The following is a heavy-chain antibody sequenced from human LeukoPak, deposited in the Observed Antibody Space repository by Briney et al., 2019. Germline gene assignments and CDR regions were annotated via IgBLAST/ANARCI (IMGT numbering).Heavy chain of an antibody. J-gene: IGHJ4*02. CDR2: ISGSGGST. D-gene: IGHD3-22*01. V-gene: IGHV3-23*01. CDR1: GFTFSSYG. CDR3: AKAFGTNGYYQLPIDD. Sequence: PGGTLRLSCAASGFTFSSYGMSWVRQAPGKGLEWVSAISGSGGSTYYADSVKGRFTISRDNSKNTLYLQMNSLRAEDTAIYYCAKAFGTNGYYQLPIDDWGQGTLVTVSS.